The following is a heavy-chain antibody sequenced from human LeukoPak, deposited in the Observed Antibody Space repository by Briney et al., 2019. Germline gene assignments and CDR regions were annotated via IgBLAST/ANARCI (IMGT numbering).Heavy chain of an antibody. CDR2: INTDGSST. D-gene: IGHD1-26*01. CDR3: ARGIVGATTLYWYFDL. Sequence: PGGSLRLSCAASGFTFSSYWMHWVRQAPGKGLVWVSRINTDGSSTSYADSVKGRFTISRDNAKNTLYLQMNSLRAEDTAVYYCARGIVGATTLYWYFDLWGRGTLVPVSS. CDR1: GFTFSSYW. V-gene: IGHV3-74*01. J-gene: IGHJ2*01.